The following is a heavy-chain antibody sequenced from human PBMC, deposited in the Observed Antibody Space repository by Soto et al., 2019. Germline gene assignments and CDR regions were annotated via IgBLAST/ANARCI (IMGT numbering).Heavy chain of an antibody. V-gene: IGHV3-48*02. CDR2: ITTTGSSI. D-gene: IGHD1-26*01. J-gene: IGHJ4*02. CDR3: TRALSGRYSPDY. CDR1: GFTFSSYS. Sequence: EVQLVESGGGLVQPGGSLRLSCASSGFTFSSYSMNWVRQAPGKGLEWISYITTTGSSIYYADSVKGRFTVSRDNAQNALYLQMNRPTDEDTAVYYCTRALSGRYSPDYWGQGTLVTVSS.